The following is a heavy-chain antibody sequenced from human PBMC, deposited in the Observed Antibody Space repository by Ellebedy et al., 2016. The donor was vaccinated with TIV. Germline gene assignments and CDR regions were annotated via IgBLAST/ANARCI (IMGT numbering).Heavy chain of an antibody. J-gene: IGHJ3*01. CDR3: ARWGDYGDYEDLNWGLV. Sequence: GESLKISXKGSGYSFTSYWIGWVRQMPGKGLEWMGIIYPGDSDTRYSPSFQGQVTISADKSISTAYLQWSSLKASDTAMYYCARWGDYGDYEDLNWGLVWGQGTMVTVSS. CDR2: IYPGDSDT. CDR1: GYSFTSYW. V-gene: IGHV5-51*01. D-gene: IGHD4-17*01.